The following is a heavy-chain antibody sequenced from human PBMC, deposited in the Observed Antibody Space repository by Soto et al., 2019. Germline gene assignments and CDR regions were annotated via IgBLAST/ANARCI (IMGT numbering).Heavy chain of an antibody. D-gene: IGHD4-17*01. J-gene: IGHJ4*02. CDR1: GGSISSYY. CDR2: IYYSGCT. CDR3: ARGGGDYDY. V-gene: IGHV4-59*01. Sequence: PSETLSLTCTVSGGSISSYYWSWIRQPPGKGLEWIGYIYYSGCTNYNPSLKSRVTISVDTSKNRFSLKLSSVTAADTAVYYCARGGGDYDYWGQGTLVTVSS.